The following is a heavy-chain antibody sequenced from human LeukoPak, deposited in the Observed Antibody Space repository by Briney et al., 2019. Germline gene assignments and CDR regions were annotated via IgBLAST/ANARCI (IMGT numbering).Heavy chain of an antibody. D-gene: IGHD1-1*01. Sequence: QPGGSLRLSCAASEFTFSTYWMSWVRHAPGKGLEWVANINYDGGQTYYVDSVRGRFTISRDNAKNSLYLQMNSLRVEDTAVYYCARSSGIGTTDYWGQGTLVIVSS. CDR1: EFTFSTYW. V-gene: IGHV3-7*03. CDR3: ARSSGIGTTDY. CDR2: INYDGGQT. J-gene: IGHJ4*02.